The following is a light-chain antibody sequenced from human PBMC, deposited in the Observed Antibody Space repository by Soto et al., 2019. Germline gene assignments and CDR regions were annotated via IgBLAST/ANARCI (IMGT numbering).Light chain of an antibody. CDR2: DAS. Sequence: ERVLTQSPATRSLSPGDRATLSCRASQSVSSYLAWYQQKPGQAPSLLIYDASNMATGIPARFSGSGSGTVFTLTITSLEPEDFAVYYCQQRSHWPSTFGGGAKVEIK. CDR3: QQRSHWPST. CDR1: QSVSSY. J-gene: IGKJ4*01. V-gene: IGKV3-11*01.